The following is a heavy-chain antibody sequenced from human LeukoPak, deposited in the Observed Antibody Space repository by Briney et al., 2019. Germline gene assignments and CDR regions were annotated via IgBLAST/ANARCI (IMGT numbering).Heavy chain of an antibody. Sequence: GGSLRLSCVASGFTFGAYWMTWVRQAPGKGLEWVANINKDGSAQYCVDSLKGRFTISRDNAKNSLYLQMNSLRAEDTAVYYCARGGYTYDRAFDIWGQGTMVTVSS. CDR2: INKDGSAQ. D-gene: IGHD6-13*01. CDR1: GFTFGAYW. V-gene: IGHV3-7*01. CDR3: ARGGYTYDRAFDI. J-gene: IGHJ3*02.